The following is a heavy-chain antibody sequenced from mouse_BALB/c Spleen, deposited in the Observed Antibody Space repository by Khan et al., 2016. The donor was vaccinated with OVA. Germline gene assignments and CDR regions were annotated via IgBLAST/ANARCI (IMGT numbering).Heavy chain of an antibody. Sequence: QVQLQQPGPELVRPGVSVKISCKGADYTFTDYPMHWVRQSHVKSLEWIGAVSTYYGNTTYNQKFKGKAIMTVDKSSSTAYMELARLTSEDSAIXYCVRDDGYSLFAYWGQGTLVPVSA. CDR2: VSTYYGNT. CDR1: DYTFTDYP. J-gene: IGHJ3*01. CDR3: VRDDGYSLFAY. D-gene: IGHD2-3*01. V-gene: IGHV1S137*01.